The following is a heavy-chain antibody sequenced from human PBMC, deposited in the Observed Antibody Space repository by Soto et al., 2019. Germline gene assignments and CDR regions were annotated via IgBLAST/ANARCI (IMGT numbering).Heavy chain of an antibody. D-gene: IGHD6-13*01. CDR2: IFYSGSI. J-gene: IGHJ5*02. CDR1: GGSISSGGYY. Sequence: PSETLSLTCTVSGGSISSGGYYWSWIRQHPGKGLEWIGCIFYSGSIYYSPSLKGRLTISVDTSKNQFSLKLTYVTAADTAMYYCARPKTIGAAAGKGWFHPWGQGTLVTVSS. CDR3: ARPKTIGAAAGKGWFHP. V-gene: IGHV4-39*01.